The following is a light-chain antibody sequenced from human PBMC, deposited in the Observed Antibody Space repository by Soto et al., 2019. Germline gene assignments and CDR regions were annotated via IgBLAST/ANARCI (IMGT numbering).Light chain of an antibody. CDR2: LEGSGSY. J-gene: IGLJ3*02. Sequence: QTVVTQSSSASASLGSSVKLTCTLSSGHSSYIIAWHQQQPGKAPRYLMKLEGSGSYNKGSGVPDRFSGSSSGADHYLTISNLQSEDEADYYCETWDSNIWVFGGGTKLTVL. CDR3: ETWDSNIWV. V-gene: IGLV4-60*03. CDR1: SGHSSYI.